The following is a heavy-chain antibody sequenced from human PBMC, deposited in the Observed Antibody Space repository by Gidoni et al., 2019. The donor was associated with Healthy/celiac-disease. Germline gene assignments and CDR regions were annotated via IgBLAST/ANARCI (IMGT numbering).Heavy chain of an antibody. CDR3: ARDLAGGSSWYGYFQH. CDR2: ISSSSSYI. Sequence: EVQLVESGGGLVKPGGSLRLSCAASGFTFSRYSMNWVRQAPGKGLEWVSSISSSSSYIYYADSVKGRFTISRDNAKNSLYLQMNSLRAEDTAVYYCARDLAGGSSWYGYFQHWGQGTLVTVSS. CDR1: GFTFSRYS. V-gene: IGHV3-21*01. D-gene: IGHD6-13*01. J-gene: IGHJ1*01.